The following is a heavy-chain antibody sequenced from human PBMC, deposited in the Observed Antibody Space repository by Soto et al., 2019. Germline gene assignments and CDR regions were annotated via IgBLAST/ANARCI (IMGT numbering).Heavy chain of an antibody. V-gene: IGHV3-30*18. Sequence: QVQLVESGGGVVQPGRSLRLSCAASGFTFSSYGMHWVRQAPGKGLEWVAVISYDGSNKYYADSVKGRFTISRGNSKNTVYLEMSSLRAEDTAVYYCAKTDCSGGSCYLAEYFEHWGQGTVVTVSS. D-gene: IGHD2-15*01. J-gene: IGHJ1*01. CDR1: GFTFSSYG. CDR3: AKTDCSGGSCYLAEYFEH. CDR2: ISYDGSNK.